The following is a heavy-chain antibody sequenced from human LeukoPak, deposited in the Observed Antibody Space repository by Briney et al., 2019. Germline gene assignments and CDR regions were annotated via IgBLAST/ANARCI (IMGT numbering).Heavy chain of an antibody. CDR1: GFTFSTYA. D-gene: IGHD6-13*01. CDR2: ISGSAGGT. J-gene: IGHJ5*02. V-gene: IGHV3-23*01. CDR3: AKNWVASSWFNWFDP. Sequence: GGSLRLSCAASGFTFSTYALSWVRQAPGKGLEWVSSISGSAGGTYYADSVKGRFTISRDNPKNTLYLQMHSLRAEDTAVYYCAKNWVASSWFNWFDPWGQGTLVTVSS.